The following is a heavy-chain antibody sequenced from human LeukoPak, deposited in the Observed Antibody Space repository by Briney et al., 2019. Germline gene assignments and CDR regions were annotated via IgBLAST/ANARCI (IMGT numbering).Heavy chain of an antibody. V-gene: IGHV4-30-2*01. J-gene: IGHJ5*02. CDR1: GYSISSGGYY. D-gene: IGHD3-3*01. CDR2: IYHSGST. Sequence: SETLSLTCTVSGYSISSGGYYWSWIRQPPGKGLEWIGYIYHSGSTYYNPSLKSRVTISVDRSKNQFSLKLSSVTAADTAVYYCAKTNLYDFWSGSYWFDPWGQGTLVTVSS. CDR3: AKTNLYDFWSGSYWFDP.